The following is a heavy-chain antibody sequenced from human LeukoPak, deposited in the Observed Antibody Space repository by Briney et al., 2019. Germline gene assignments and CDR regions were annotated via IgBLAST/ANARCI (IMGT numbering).Heavy chain of an antibody. CDR3: AKDFRLGIVVVPAARGHYFDY. D-gene: IGHD2-2*03. CDR1: GFTFSSYA. CDR2: ISGSGGST. Sequence: GGSLRLSCAASGFTFSSYAMSWVRQAPGKGLEWVSAISGSGGSTYYADSVKGRSTISRDNSKNTLYLQMNSLRAEDTAVYYCAKDFRLGIVVVPAARGHYFDYWGQGTLVTVSS. J-gene: IGHJ4*02. V-gene: IGHV3-23*01.